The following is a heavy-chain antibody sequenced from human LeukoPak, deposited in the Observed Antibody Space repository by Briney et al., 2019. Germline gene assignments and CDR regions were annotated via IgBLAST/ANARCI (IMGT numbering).Heavy chain of an antibody. D-gene: IGHD3-3*01. J-gene: IGHJ4*02. CDR3: ARSDPNYDFWLFLFDY. Sequence: PGGSLRLSCAASGFTFSSYWMSWVRQAPGKGLEWVANIKQDGSEKYYVDSVKGRFTISRDNAKNSLYLQMNSLRAEDTAVYYCARSDPNYDFWLFLFDYWGQGTLVTVSS. CDR1: GFTFSSYW. CDR2: IKQDGSEK. V-gene: IGHV3-7*01.